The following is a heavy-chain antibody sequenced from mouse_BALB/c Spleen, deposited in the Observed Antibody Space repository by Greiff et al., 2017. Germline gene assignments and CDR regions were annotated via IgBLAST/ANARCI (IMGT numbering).Heavy chain of an antibody. Sequence: QVQLQQSGPGLVAPSQSLSITCTVSGFSLTGYGVNWVRQPPGKGLEWLGMIWGDGSTDYNSALKSRLSISKDNSKSQVFLKMNSLQTDDTARYYCASGIYDGYSAYWGQGTLVTVSA. D-gene: IGHD2-3*01. CDR1: GFSLTGYG. CDR2: IWGDGST. CDR3: ASGIYDGYSAY. V-gene: IGHV2-6-7*01. J-gene: IGHJ3*01.